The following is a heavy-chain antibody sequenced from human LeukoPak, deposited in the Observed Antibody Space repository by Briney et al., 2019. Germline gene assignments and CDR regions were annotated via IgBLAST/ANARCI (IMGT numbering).Heavy chain of an antibody. CDR1: GGSFSGYY. CDR3: ARSNDYVWGSSPHFYYYYYMDV. D-gene: IGHD3-16*01. V-gene: IGHV4-34*01. Sequence: SETLSLTCAVYGGSFSGYYWSWIRQPPGKGLEWIGEINHSGSTNYNPSLKSRVTISVDTSKNQFSLKLSPVTAADTAVYYCARSNDYVWGSSPHFYYYYYMDVWGKGTTVTVSS. J-gene: IGHJ6*03. CDR2: INHSGST.